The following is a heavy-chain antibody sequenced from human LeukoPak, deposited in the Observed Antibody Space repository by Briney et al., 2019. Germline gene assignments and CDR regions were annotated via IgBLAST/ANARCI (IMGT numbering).Heavy chain of an antibody. CDR1: GGSISSSY. D-gene: IGHD6-13*01. V-gene: IGHV4-59*08. Sequence: SETLSLTCTVSGGSISSSYWSWIRQPPGKGLEWIGYIYSGGSINYNPSLKSRLTISVDTSKKQFSLKLSSVTAADTAVYYCARLGTIHNNSWYPYWYFDLWGRGTLVTVSS. J-gene: IGHJ2*01. CDR2: IYSGGSI. CDR3: ARLGTIHNNSWYPYWYFDL.